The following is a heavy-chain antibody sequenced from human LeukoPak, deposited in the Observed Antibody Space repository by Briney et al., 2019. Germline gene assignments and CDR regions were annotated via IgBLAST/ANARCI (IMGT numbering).Heavy chain of an antibody. CDR1: GGSISSYY. J-gene: IGHJ4*02. V-gene: IGHV4-4*07. CDR2: IYTSGST. CDR3: AREGGDSAAMDAQFYIDY. Sequence: PSETLSLTCTVSGGSISSYYWSWIRQPAGKGLEWIGRIYTSGSTNYNPSLKSRVTMSVDTSKNQFSLKLSSVTAADTAVYYCAREGGDSAAMDAQFYIDYWGQGTLVTVSS. D-gene: IGHD5-18*01.